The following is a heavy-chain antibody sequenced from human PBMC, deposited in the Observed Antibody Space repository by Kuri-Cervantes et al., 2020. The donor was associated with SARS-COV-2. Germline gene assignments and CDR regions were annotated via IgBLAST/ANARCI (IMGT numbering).Heavy chain of an antibody. V-gene: IGHV1-3*01. J-gene: IGHJ6*03. D-gene: IGHD6-6*01. Sequence: ASVKVSCKASGYTFTSYAMHWVRQAPGQRLEWMGWINAGNGNTKYSQKFQGRVTITRDTSTSTAYMELRSLRSDDTAVYYCARGGNSSSSPRKGYYYMDVWGKGTTVTVSS. CDR2: INAGNGNT. CDR1: GYTFTSYA. CDR3: ARGGNSSSSPRKGYYYMDV.